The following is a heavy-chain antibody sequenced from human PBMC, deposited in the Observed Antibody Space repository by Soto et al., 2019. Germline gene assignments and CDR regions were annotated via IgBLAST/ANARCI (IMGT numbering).Heavy chain of an antibody. J-gene: IGHJ5*02. CDR2: IYYSGST. CDR1: GGSISSGGYY. Sequence: QVQLQESGPGLVKPSQTLSLTCTVSGGSISSGGYYWSWIRQHPGKGLEWIGYIYYSGSTYYNPSLKSRVTISVETSKTQFSLKLSSVTAADTAVYYCAGYSSSSVWFDPWGQGTLVNVSS. CDR3: AGYSSSSVWFDP. D-gene: IGHD6-6*01. V-gene: IGHV4-31*03.